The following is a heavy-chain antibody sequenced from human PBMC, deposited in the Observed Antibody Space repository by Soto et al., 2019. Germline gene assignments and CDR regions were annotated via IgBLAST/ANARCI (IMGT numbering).Heavy chain of an antibody. CDR3: ARRGTIREMATIRGGAYYFDY. D-gene: IGHD5-12*01. Sequence: SETLSLTCTVSGGSVSSDSYYWSWIRQPPGKGLEWIGYIYYSGSTNYNPSLKSRVTMSVDTSKNQFSLKLSSVTAADTAVYYCARRGTIREMATIRGGAYYFDYWGQGTLVTVSS. J-gene: IGHJ4*02. V-gene: IGHV4-61*01. CDR2: IYYSGST. CDR1: GGSVSSDSYY.